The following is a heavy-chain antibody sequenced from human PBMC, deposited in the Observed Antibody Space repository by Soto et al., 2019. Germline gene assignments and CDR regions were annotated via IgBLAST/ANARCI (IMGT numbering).Heavy chain of an antibody. Sequence: GASVNVSCKASGGTFSSYTISWVRQAPGQGLEWMGRIIPILGIANYAQKFQGRVTITADKSTSTAYMELSSLRSEDTAVYYCARDFLGYYGSGRQRPSGGGYYYMDVWGKGTTVTVSS. V-gene: IGHV1-69*04. CDR1: GGTFSSYT. D-gene: IGHD3-10*01. CDR3: ARDFLGYYGSGRQRPSGGGYYYMDV. J-gene: IGHJ6*03. CDR2: IIPILGIA.